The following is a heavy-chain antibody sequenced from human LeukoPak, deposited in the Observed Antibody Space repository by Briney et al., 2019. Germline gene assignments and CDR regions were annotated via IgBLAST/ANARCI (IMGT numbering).Heavy chain of an antibody. CDR1: GYSISSGYY. J-gene: IGHJ3*02. Sequence: SETLSLTCTVSGYSISSGYYWGWIRQPPGKGLEWIGSIYHSGSTYYNPSLKSRVTISVDTSKNQFSLKLSSVTAADTAVYYCARGDFYDSSGYYSDAFDIWGQGTMVTVSS. CDR2: IYHSGST. V-gene: IGHV4-38-2*02. D-gene: IGHD3-22*01. CDR3: ARGDFYDSSGYYSDAFDI.